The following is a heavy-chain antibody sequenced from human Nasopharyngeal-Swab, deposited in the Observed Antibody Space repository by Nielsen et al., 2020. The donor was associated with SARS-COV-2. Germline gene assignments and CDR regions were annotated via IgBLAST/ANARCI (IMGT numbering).Heavy chain of an antibody. J-gene: IGHJ4*02. Sequence: GESLKISCAASGFTVSNSFMSWVRQAPGKGLEWVSVIYSGGATHYADSVKGRFTISRDNSKNTLYLQMNSLRAEDTAIYYCARGNSGYDASPFDYWGQGTPVTVSS. CDR1: GFTVSNSF. V-gene: IGHV3-53*01. CDR2: IYSGGAT. CDR3: ARGNSGYDASPFDY. D-gene: IGHD5-12*01.